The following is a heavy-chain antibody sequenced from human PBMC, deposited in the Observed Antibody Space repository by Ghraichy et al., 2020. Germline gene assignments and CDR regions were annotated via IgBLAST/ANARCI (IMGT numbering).Heavy chain of an antibody. CDR3: AQSPNLVAATPGDWFDP. Sequence: ASVKVSCKASGYTFTGYYMHWVRQAPGQGLEWMGWINPNSGGTNYAQKFQGRVTMTRDTSISTAYMELSRLRSDDTAVYYCAQSPNLVAATPGDWFDPGGQGTLVTVSS. V-gene: IGHV1-2*02. J-gene: IGHJ5*02. D-gene: IGHD2-15*01. CDR2: INPNSGGT. CDR1: GYTFTGYY.